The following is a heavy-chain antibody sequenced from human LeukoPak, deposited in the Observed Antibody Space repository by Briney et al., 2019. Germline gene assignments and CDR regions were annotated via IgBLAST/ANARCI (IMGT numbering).Heavy chain of an antibody. J-gene: IGHJ4*02. Sequence: ASVKVSCKASGYTFTSYAMHWVRQAPGQRLEWMGWINAGNGNTKYSQKFQGRVTITRDTSASTAYMELSSLRSEDTAVYYCAKLSGYSYGSNFDYWGQGTLVTVSS. CDR2: INAGNGNT. D-gene: IGHD5-18*01. CDR1: GYTFTSYA. CDR3: AKLSGYSYGSNFDY. V-gene: IGHV1-3*01.